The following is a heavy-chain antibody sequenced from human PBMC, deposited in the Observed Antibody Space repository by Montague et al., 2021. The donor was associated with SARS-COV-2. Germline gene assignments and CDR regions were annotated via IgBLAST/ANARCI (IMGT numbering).Heavy chain of an antibody. V-gene: IGHV4-59*01. Sequence: SETLSLTCSVSGGSMSSYYWSWLRHIPGKGLQWIGYIYYRGSTNYNPPLKSRITISADTSNNQFSPSLSSVTAADTTVYYCARGSTYNWFDSWGQGTLVTVSS. CDR1: GGSMSSYY. CDR3: ARGSTYNWFDS. D-gene: IGHD5/OR15-5a*01. CDR2: IYYRGST. J-gene: IGHJ5*01.